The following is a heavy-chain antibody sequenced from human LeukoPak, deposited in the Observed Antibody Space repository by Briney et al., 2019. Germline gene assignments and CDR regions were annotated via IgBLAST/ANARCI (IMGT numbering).Heavy chain of an antibody. Sequence: GGSLRLSCRVSGITLSNYGMSWVRQAPGKGLEWVAGISGSGGSTKYADSVKGRFTISRDNPKNTLHLRMTSLRAEDTAVYFCAKRGVVIRVILVGFHKEAYYFDSWGQGALVTVSS. CDR2: ISGSGGST. D-gene: IGHD3-22*01. CDR3: AKRGVVIRVILVGFHKEAYYFDS. J-gene: IGHJ4*02. V-gene: IGHV3-23*01. CDR1: GITLSNYG.